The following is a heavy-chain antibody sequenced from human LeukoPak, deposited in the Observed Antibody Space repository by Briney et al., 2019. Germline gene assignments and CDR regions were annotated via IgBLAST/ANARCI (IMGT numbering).Heavy chain of an antibody. Sequence: PSETLSLTCTVSGGSIISYYWTWIRQPPGKGLEWIGYIYYSGSTNYNPSLKSRVTISVDTSNNQFSLKLSSVTAADTAVYYCARGPPGGQFDPWGQGTLGTVSS. CDR2: IYYSGST. J-gene: IGHJ5*02. V-gene: IGHV4-59*01. CDR3: ARGPPGGQFDP. CDR1: GGSIISYY. D-gene: IGHD3-10*01.